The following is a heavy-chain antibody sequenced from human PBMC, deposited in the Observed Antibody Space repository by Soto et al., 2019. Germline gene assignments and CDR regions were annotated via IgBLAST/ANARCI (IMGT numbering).Heavy chain of an antibody. J-gene: IGHJ4*02. Sequence: GGSLRLSCAASGFTFSSYAMSWVRQAPGKGLEWVSAISGSGGSTYYADSVKGRFTISRGNSKHTLYLQMNSLRAEDTAVYYRAKFVGSSLYYFDYWGQGTLVTVSS. CDR3: AKFVGSSLYYFDY. V-gene: IGHV3-23*01. D-gene: IGHD2-2*01. CDR2: ISGSGGST. CDR1: GFTFSSYA.